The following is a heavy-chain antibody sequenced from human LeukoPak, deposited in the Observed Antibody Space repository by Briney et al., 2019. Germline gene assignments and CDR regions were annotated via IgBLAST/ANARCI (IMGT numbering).Heavy chain of an antibody. CDR1: GNSFTSYD. D-gene: IGHD3-22*01. V-gene: IGHV3-23*01. J-gene: IGHJ4*02. CDR2: ISISGGSP. CDR3: AIMHPYYDGRGYWVQ. Sequence: GGTLRLTCSASGNSFTSYDMRGWRQPPGKELVEVTGISISGGSPSYADSVKGRFTISRDNPRNTLYMETNSLRAEDTALYYCAIMHPYYDGRGYWVQWGQGTLVTVSS.